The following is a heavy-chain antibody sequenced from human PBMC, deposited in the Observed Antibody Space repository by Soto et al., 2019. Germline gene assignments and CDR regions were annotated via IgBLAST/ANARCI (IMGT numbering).Heavy chain of an antibody. CDR1: GQSFSGHS. J-gene: IGHJ4*02. V-gene: IGHV4-34*01. CDR3: ARGSGIVALTGELEDVKYDY. CDR2: INESGST. D-gene: IGHD1-1*01. Sequence: QVQLQQWGAGLVKPSETLSLSCAVYGQSFSGHSWAWIRQPPGKGLEWIGEINESGSTYYNPSLKGRVTISTVTSKNQFSLKLSSVSAADTAAYCCARGSGIVALTGELEDVKYDYWGQGTLVNVSS.